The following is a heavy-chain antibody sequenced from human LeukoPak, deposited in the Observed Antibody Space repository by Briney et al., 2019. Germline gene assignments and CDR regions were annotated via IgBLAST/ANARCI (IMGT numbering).Heavy chain of an antibody. J-gene: IGHJ4*02. V-gene: IGHV6-1*01. CDR3: ARDSSAMFDY. Sequence: SQTLPLTCAISGDSVSSNSAAWNWIRQSPSRGLEWLGRTYYRSKWYNDYAISMKGRITINPDTSKNQFSLQMNSVTPEDTAVYYCARDSSAMFDYWGQGTLVAVSS. CDR1: GDSVSSNSAA. D-gene: IGHD2-2*01. CDR2: TYYRSKWYN.